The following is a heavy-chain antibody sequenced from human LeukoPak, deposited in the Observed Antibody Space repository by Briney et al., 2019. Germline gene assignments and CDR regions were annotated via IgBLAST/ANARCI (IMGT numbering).Heavy chain of an antibody. CDR1: GYTFTSYD. Sequence: GASVKVSCKASGYTFTSYDINWVRQATGQGLEWMGWISAYNGNTNYAQKLQGRVTMTTDTSTSTAYMELRSLRSDDTAVYYCARSLEPYSRFSGYPAGTYWGQGTLVTVSS. D-gene: IGHD5-12*01. J-gene: IGHJ4*02. CDR3: ARSLEPYSRFSGYPAGTY. V-gene: IGHV1-18*01. CDR2: ISAYNGNT.